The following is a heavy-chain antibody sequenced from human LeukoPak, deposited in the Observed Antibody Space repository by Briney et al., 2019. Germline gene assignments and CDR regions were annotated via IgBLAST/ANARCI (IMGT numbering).Heavy chain of an antibody. CDR3: ARGHNDFWSGYYYFDY. CDR1: GYTFTSYG. Sequence: VASVKVSCKASGYTFTSYGISWVRQSPGQGLEWMGWISAYNGNTNYAQKLQGRVTMTTDTSTSTAYMELRSLRSDDTAVYYCARGHNDFWSGYYYFDYWGQGTLVTVYS. V-gene: IGHV1-18*01. D-gene: IGHD3-3*01. CDR2: ISAYNGNT. J-gene: IGHJ4*02.